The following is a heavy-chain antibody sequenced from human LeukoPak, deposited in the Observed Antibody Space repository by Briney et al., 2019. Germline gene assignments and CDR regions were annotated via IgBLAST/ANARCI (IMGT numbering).Heavy chain of an antibody. CDR3: ANCYDSSGFFAY. D-gene: IGHD3-22*01. J-gene: IGHJ4*02. V-gene: IGHV7-4-1*02. CDR2: IDTNTGNP. CDR1: GYTSTKYA. Sequence: GASVKVSCKGSGYTSTKYAISWVRQAPGQGLEYMGWIDTNTGNPTYAQGFTGRLVFSLDTSVSTAYLQISSLKAEDSAIYFCANCYDSSGFFAYWGQGTLVTVSS.